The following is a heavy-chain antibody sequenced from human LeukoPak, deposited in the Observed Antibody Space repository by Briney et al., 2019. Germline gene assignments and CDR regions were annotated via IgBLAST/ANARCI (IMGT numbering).Heavy chain of an antibody. J-gene: IGHJ5*02. D-gene: IGHD3-3*01. CDR2: IHYSGST. V-gene: IGHV4-59*08. CDR3: ARFPRVDSSHH. CDR1: GGSIRGYY. Sequence: SETLSLTCTVSGGSIRGYYWSWIWHPPGKGLEWMGHIHYSGSTNYTPSLKSRVTVSLDPSKNQFSLNLYSMTAADTAVYYCARFPRVDSSHHWGQGALVTVSS.